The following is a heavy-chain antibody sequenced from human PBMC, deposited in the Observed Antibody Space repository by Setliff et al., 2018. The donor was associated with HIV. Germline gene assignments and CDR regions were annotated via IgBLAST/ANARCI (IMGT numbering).Heavy chain of an antibody. CDR2: IYYTGST. J-gene: IGHJ4*02. D-gene: IGHD3-3*01. CDR1: GGSIRSNN. CDR3: AREFDWSGFFDY. V-gene: IGHV4-59*01. Sequence: SETLSLTCTVSGGSIRSNNWSWLRQTPGKGLDWIGYIYYTGSTNYNPSLKSRVTTSIDTSKNQFSLKLSSVTAADTAVYYCAREFDWSGFFDYWGQGTLVTVSS.